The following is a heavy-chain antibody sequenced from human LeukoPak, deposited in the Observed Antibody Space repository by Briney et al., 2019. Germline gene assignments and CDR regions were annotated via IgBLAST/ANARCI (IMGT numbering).Heavy chain of an antibody. Sequence: GGSLRLSCAASGFTFSSYAMHWVRQAPGKGLEWVAVISYDGSNKYYADSVKGRFTISRDNSKNTVYLQMNSLRAEDTAVYYCARERLDSSGYYYGYFQHWGQGTLVTVSS. V-gene: IGHV3-30-3*01. CDR3: ARERLDSSGYYYGYFQH. D-gene: IGHD3-22*01. J-gene: IGHJ1*01. CDR1: GFTFSSYA. CDR2: ISYDGSNK.